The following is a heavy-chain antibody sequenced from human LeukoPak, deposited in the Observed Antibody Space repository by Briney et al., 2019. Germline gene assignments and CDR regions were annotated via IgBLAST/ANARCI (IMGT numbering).Heavy chain of an antibody. Sequence: GGSLRLSCAASGFTFSSYEMNWVRQAPGKGLEWVSYISSSGSTIYYADSVKGRFTISRDNAKNSLYPQMNSLRAEDTAVYYCARVGYDSSGYSIDYWGQGTLVTVSS. J-gene: IGHJ4*02. V-gene: IGHV3-48*03. CDR2: ISSSGSTI. CDR3: ARVGYDSSGYSIDY. CDR1: GFTFSSYE. D-gene: IGHD3-22*01.